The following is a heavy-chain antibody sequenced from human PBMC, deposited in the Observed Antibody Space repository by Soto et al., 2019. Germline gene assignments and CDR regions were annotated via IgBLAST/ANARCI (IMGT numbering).Heavy chain of an antibody. CDR3: ARDGDSSGLFAP. CDR2: ISYSGST. CDR1: GASITTYY. Sequence: PSETLSLTCSVSGASITTYYWSWIRQPPGKGLEWIGSISYSGSTKYNPSLESRVMISLDTSKNQFSLRLTSVTAADTALYYCARDGDSSGLFAPWCQGALVTVSS. V-gene: IGHV4-59*01. D-gene: IGHD3-10*01. J-gene: IGHJ5*02.